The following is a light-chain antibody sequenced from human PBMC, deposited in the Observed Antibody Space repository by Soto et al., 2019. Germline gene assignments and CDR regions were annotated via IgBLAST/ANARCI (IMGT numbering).Light chain of an antibody. J-gene: IGKJ1*01. CDR3: QQYSNWPPWT. Sequence: EIVMTQSPATLSVSPGERATLSCRASQSISRHLAWYQQKPGQPPRLLIYGAGTRVTGIPARFSGSGSGTEFTLTIGSLQSEDFAVYYCQQYSNWPPWTFGQGTKVEIK. CDR1: QSISRH. V-gene: IGKV3-15*01. CDR2: GAG.